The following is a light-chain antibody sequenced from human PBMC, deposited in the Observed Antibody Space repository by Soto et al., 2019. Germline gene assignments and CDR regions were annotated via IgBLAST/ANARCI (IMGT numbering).Light chain of an antibody. Sequence: DSPVARRPCTLSASLAARVPNTYQASQSISNWLAWYQQKPGEAPKFLIYKASSLESGVPSRFSGSGSGTEFTLTICSLQPDDFATYYCQQYNSYPWTSGQGTKVDIK. J-gene: IGKJ1*01. CDR3: QQYNSYPWT. V-gene: IGKV1-5*03. CDR1: QSISNW. CDR2: KAS.